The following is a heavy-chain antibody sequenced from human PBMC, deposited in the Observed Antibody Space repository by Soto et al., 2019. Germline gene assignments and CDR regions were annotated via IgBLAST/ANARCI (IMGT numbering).Heavy chain of an antibody. CDR3: ARGKLSDYVWGSYRYHFDY. V-gene: IGHV4-34*01. CDR2: INHGGST. Sequence: SETLSLTCAVYGGSFSGYYWNWIRQPPGKGLEWIGEINHGGSTNYDPSLKSRVTISVDTSKNQFSLKLSSVTAADTAVYYCARGKLSDYVWGSYRYHFDYWGQGTVVTVSS. J-gene: IGHJ4*02. D-gene: IGHD3-16*02. CDR1: GGSFSGYY.